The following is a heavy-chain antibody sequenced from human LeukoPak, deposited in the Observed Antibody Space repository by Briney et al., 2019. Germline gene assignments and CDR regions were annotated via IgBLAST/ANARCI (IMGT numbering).Heavy chain of an antibody. J-gene: IGHJ3*02. Sequence: GGSLRLSCAASGFTSSSYSMNWVRQAPGKGLEWVSSISSSSSYIYYADSVKGRFTISRDNAKNSLYLQMNSLRAEDTAVYYCARYSGSYYYGDAFDIWGQGTMVTVSS. V-gene: IGHV3-21*01. CDR2: ISSSSSYI. D-gene: IGHD1-26*01. CDR3: ARYSGSYYYGDAFDI. CDR1: GFTSSSYS.